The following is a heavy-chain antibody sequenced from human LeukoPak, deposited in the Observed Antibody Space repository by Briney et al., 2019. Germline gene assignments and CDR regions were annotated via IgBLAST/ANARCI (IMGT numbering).Heavy chain of an antibody. CDR2: ISGSGGST. V-gene: IGHV3-23*01. CDR1: GFTFSSYA. Sequence: SGGSLRLSCAASGFTFSSYAMSWVRQAPGKGLEWVSAISGSGGSTYYADSVKGRFTISRDNSKNTLYLQMNSLRAEDTAVYYCAEDQGESGSWFGDDAFDIWGQGTMVTVSS. J-gene: IGHJ3*02. D-gene: IGHD3-10*01. CDR3: AEDQGESGSWFGDDAFDI.